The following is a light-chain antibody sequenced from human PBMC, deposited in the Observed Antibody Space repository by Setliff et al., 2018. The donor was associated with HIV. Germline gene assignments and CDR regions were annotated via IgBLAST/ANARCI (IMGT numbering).Light chain of an antibody. CDR1: NSNIESNT. J-gene: IGLJ1*01. CDR3: AAWDDRLNGFYV. Sequence: QSALTQPPSASGTPGQRVTISCSGSNSNIESNTVNWYQQLPGTAPKLFIYSNDQRPSGVPDRFSGSKSGTSASLAISGLQSEDEANYYCAAWDDRLNGFYVFGTGTKVTVL. CDR2: SND. V-gene: IGLV1-44*01.